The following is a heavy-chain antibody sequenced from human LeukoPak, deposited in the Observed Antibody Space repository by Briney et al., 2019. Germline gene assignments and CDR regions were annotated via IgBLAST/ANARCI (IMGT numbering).Heavy chain of an antibody. CDR3: AREGWRSYWHFDL. V-gene: IGHV3-48*02. CDR2: ITSSSSTI. J-gene: IGHJ2*01. Sequence: GGSLRLSCAASGFTFSSYSMNWVRQAPGKGLEWVSYITSSSSTIYYADSVKGRFTISRDNAKNSLYLQMNSLRDEDTAVYFCAREGWRSYWHFDLWGRGTLVTVSS. D-gene: IGHD6-19*01. CDR1: GFTFSSYS.